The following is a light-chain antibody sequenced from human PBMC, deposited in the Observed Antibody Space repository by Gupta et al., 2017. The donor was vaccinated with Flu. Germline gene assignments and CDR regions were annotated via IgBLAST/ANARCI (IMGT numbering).Light chain of an antibody. Sequence: QSVLTQPPSVSGAPGQRVTISCTGSSSKIGAGDDVHCDQQRPGTAPKLLSYGNSNRPSGVPDRFSGSKSGTSASLAITGLQAEDEADYYCQSYDSSSLVVFGGGTKLTVL. V-gene: IGLV1-40*01. CDR1: SSKIGAGDD. CDR2: GNS. J-gene: IGLJ2*01. CDR3: QSYDSSSLVV.